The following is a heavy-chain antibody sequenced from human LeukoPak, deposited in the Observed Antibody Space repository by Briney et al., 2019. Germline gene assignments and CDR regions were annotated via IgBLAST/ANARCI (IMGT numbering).Heavy chain of an antibody. J-gene: IGHJ3*02. CDR2: IYYSGST. CDR1: GGSISSYY. D-gene: IGHD2-2*02. CDR3: ASRIVPAAIFDDAFDI. Sequence: SETLSLTCTVSGGSISSYYWSWIRQPPGKGLEWIGYIYYSGSTNYNPSLKSRVTISVDTSKNQFSLKLSSVTAADTAVYYCASRIVPAAIFDDAFDIWGQGTMVTVSS. V-gene: IGHV4-59*01.